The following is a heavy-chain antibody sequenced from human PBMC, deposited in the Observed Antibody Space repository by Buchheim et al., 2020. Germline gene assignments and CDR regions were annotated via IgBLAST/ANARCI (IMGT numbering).Heavy chain of an antibody. CDR3: ARPFMVRGVSWIYYFDY. Sequence: QVQLVQSGAEVKKPGASVKVSCKASGYTFTSYYMHWVRQAPGQGLEWMGIINPSGGSTSYAHKLQGRVTMTRDTSKNTVYMELSSLRSEDTAVYYCARPFMVRGVSWIYYFDYWGQGTL. V-gene: IGHV1-46*01. J-gene: IGHJ4*02. D-gene: IGHD3-10*01. CDR1: GYTFTSYY. CDR2: INPSGGST.